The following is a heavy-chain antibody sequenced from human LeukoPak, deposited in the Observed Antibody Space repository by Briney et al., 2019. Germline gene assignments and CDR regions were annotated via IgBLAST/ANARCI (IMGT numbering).Heavy chain of an antibody. J-gene: IGHJ6*03. CDR3: ARDVIMDV. CDR1: GFNFGTYS. CDR2: ISGGAGTM. D-gene: IGHD2-21*01. V-gene: IGHV3-48*01. Sequence: GGSLTLSCAASGFNFGTYSMNWVRQAPGTGLEWISYISGGAGTMYYASSVKGRFTISRDNAKNSLYLQLNSLRAEDTAVYYCARDVIMDVWGKGTTVTVSS.